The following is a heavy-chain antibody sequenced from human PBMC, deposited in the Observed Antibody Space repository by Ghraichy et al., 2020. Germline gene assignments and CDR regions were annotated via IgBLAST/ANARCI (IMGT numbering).Heavy chain of an antibody. D-gene: IGHD3-22*01. CDR3: ARAYFDSSGYYSGREVELDY. CDR2: IHYRGNT. V-gene: IGHV4-59*01. CDR1: GDSIISSY. J-gene: IGHJ4*02. Sequence: SQTLSLTCIVSGDSIISSYWGWIRQSPGKGLEWIGYIHYRGNTYYNPSLESRVAMSVDMSKNQFSLELNSVTAADTAVYYCARAYFDSSGYYSGREVELDYCGQGTLVTVSS.